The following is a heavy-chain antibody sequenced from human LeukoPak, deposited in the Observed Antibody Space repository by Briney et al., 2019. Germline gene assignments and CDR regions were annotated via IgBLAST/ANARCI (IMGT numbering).Heavy chain of an antibody. CDR1: GYTFTSYY. V-gene: IGHV1-46*01. CDR2: INPSGGST. Sequence: GASVKVSCKASGYTFTSYYMHWVRQAPGQGLEWMGIINPSGGSTTYAQKFQGRVTMTRDTSTSTVYMELSSLRSEDTAVYYCARVQYYYGSGSYGFFDSWGQGTLVTVSS. CDR3: ARVQYYYGSGSYGFFDS. J-gene: IGHJ4*02. D-gene: IGHD3-10*01.